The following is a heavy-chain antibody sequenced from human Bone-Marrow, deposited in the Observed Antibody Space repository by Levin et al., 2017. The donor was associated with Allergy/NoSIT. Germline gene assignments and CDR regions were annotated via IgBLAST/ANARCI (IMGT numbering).Heavy chain of an antibody. CDR1: SGSISITSYY. D-gene: IGHD4-17*01. J-gene: IGHJ6*02. V-gene: IGHV4-39*07. CDR3: AKESGDFGNYGIDV. Sequence: SETLSLTCTVSSGSISITSYYWAWIRQPPGKGLEWIGNIYYSGSTYYNPSLKSRITLSVDTSKNQFSLKLRSVTAADAATYYCAKESGDFGNYGIDVWGQGTTVTVSS. CDR2: IYYSGST.